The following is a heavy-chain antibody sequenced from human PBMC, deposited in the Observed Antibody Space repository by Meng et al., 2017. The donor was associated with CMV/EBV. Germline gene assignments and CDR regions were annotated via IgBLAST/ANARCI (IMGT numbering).Heavy chain of an antibody. Sequence: ASVKVSCKASGYTFTSDYMHWVRQAPGQGLEWMGIINPSGGSTSDAQKFQGRVTMTRDTSTSTVYMELSSLRSEDTAVYYCARVRKANTEGLYYYYGMDVWGQGTTVTVSS. CDR2: INPSGGST. D-gene: IGHD1/OR15-1a*01. V-gene: IGHV1-46*01. J-gene: IGHJ6*02. CDR1: GYTFTSDY. CDR3: ARVRKANTEGLYYYYGMDV.